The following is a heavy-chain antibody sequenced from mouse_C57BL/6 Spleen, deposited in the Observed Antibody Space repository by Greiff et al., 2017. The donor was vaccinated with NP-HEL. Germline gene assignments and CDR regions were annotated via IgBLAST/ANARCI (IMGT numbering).Heavy chain of an antibody. V-gene: IGHV5-4*01. D-gene: IGHD3-2*02. CDR2: ISDGGSYT. CDR3: ARERRGSSGFFDY. CDR1: GFTFSSYA. Sequence: EVQLVESGGGLVKPGGSLKLSCAASGFTFSSYAMSWVRQTPEKRLAWVATISDGGSYTYYPDNVKGRFTISRDNAKNNLFLQMRHLKSEDTAMYYCARERRGSSGFFDYWGQGTTLTVSS. J-gene: IGHJ2*01.